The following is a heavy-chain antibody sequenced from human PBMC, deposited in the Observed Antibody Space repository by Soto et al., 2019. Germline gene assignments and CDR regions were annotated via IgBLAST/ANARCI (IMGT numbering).Heavy chain of an antibody. D-gene: IGHD4-17*01. CDR3: ARSRGTTVPPHWFDP. Sequence: SETLSLTCSVSGGSISSGSYYWSWIRQPPGKGLEWIGEINHSGSTNYNPSLKSRVTISVDTSKNQFSLKLSSVTAADTAVYYCARSRGTTVPPHWFDPWGQGTLVTVSS. CDR2: INHSGST. CDR1: GGSISSGSYY. J-gene: IGHJ5*02. V-gene: IGHV4-39*07.